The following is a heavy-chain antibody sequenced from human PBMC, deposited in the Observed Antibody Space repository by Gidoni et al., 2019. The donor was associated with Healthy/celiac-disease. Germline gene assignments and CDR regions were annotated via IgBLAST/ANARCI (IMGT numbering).Heavy chain of an antibody. CDR2: IYPGDSET. CDR3: AITAIGSVVTKGSRPDAFDI. V-gene: IGHV5-51*01. CDR1: GYSFTSYW. D-gene: IGHD3-10*01. J-gene: IGHJ3*02. Sequence: EVQLVQSGAEVKKPGESLKIYCKGSGYSFTSYWIGWVRQMPGNGLEWMGIIYPGDSETRYSPSFQGQVTISADKSISTAYLQWSSLKASDTAMYYCAITAIGSVVTKGSRPDAFDIWGQGTMVTVSS.